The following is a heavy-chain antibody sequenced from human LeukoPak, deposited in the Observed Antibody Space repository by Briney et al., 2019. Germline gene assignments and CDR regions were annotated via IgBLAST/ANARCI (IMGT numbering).Heavy chain of an antibody. CDR2: IYYSGST. CDR3: AREVVYGSGSYQDY. Sequence: SETLSLTCTVSGGSISSGGYSWSWIRQHPGKGLEWIGYIYYSGSTYYNPSLKSRVTISVDTSKNQFSLKLSSVTAADTAVYYCAREVVYGSGSYQDYWGQGTLVTVSS. J-gene: IGHJ4*02. D-gene: IGHD3-10*01. CDR1: GGSISSGGYS. V-gene: IGHV4-31*03.